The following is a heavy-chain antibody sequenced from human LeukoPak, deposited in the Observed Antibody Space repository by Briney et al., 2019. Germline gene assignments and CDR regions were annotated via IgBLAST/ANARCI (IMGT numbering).Heavy chain of an antibody. CDR1: GYTVTGYY. D-gene: IGHD1-26*01. CDR3: ARGWSGSYYSHYYYYMDV. Sequence: ASVKVSCKASGYTVTGYYMHWVRQAPGQRLEWMGWINPNSGGTNYAQKFQGRVTMTRDTSISTAYMELSRLRSDDTAVYYCARGWSGSYYSHYYYYMDVWGKGTTVTVSS. J-gene: IGHJ6*03. CDR2: INPNSGGT. V-gene: IGHV1-2*02.